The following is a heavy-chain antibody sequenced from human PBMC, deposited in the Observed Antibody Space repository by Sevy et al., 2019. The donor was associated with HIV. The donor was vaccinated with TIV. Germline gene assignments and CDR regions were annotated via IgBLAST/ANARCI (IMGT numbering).Heavy chain of an antibody. Sequence: GGSLRLSCAASGFTFSSYNMNWVRQAPGKGLEWVSSITSTSDYIYYADSLKGRCTISRDNAKTLLYLQMNSLRAEDTAVSYCARGPPPFYGMDVWGQGTTVTASS. J-gene: IGHJ6*02. CDR2: ITSTSDYI. CDR3: ARGPPPFYGMDV. CDR1: GFTFSSYN. V-gene: IGHV3-21*06.